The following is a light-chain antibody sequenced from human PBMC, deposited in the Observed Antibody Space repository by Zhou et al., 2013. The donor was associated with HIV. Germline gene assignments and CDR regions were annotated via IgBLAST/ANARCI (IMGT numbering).Light chain of an antibody. J-gene: IGKJ4*01. CDR2: HAS. CDR3: MQSVQVPLT. CDR1: RSLLYSDGKTY. V-gene: IGKV2D-29*02. Sequence: DVVMTQTPLSLSVTPGQSASISCKSSRSLLYSDGKTYLYWYLQKPGQSPQLLIYHASNRFSGVPDRFSGSGSGTDFTLKISRVEAEDVGVYYCMQSVQVPLTFGGGTKVEIK.